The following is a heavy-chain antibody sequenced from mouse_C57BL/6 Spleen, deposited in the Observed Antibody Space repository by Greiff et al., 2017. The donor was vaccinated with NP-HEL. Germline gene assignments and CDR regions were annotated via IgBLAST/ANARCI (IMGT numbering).Heavy chain of an antibody. Sequence: QVQLQQSGPGILQSSQTLSLTCSFSGFSLSTSGMGVSWIRQPSGKGLEWLAHIYWDDDKRYNPSLKSRLTISKDTSRNQVFLNITSVDTADTATYYCARSPYGSSYFDYWGKGTTLTVSS. D-gene: IGHD1-1*01. CDR1: GFSLSTSGMG. V-gene: IGHV8-12*01. CDR2: IYWDDDK. J-gene: IGHJ2*01. CDR3: ARSPYGSSYFDY.